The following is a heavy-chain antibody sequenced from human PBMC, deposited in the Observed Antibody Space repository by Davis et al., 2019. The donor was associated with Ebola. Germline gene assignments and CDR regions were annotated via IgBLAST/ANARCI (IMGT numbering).Heavy chain of an antibody. D-gene: IGHD5-18*01. CDR1: GDSVSSEGYY. CDR3: AREQLWLKLGFDP. V-gene: IGHV4-31*03. Sequence: SETLSLTCTVSGDSVSSEGYYWNWIRQRPGKGLEWLGYIYYSGLTDYNPSLKSRLTISRDRSKNQVSLHMTSVTAADTAVYYCAREQLWLKLGFDPWGQGTLVTVSS. CDR2: IYYSGLT. J-gene: IGHJ5*02.